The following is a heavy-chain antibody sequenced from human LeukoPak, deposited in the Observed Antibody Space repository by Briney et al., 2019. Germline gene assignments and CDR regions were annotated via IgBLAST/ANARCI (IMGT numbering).Heavy chain of an antibody. CDR3: ASDYGSGTPQYYYYYGMDV. J-gene: IGHJ6*02. D-gene: IGHD3-10*01. V-gene: IGHV3-23*01. CDR1: GLTFSTYA. Sequence: GGSLRLSCAASGLTFSTYAMSWVRQAPGKGLEWVSSISISGGSTYYAESVKGRFTISRDNSRNTLYLQMNSLRAEDTAVYYCASDYGSGTPQYYYYYGMDVWGQGTTVTVSS. CDR2: ISISGGST.